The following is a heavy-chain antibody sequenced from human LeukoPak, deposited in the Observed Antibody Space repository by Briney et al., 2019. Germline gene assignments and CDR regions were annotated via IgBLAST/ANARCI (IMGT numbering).Heavy chain of an antibody. J-gene: IGHJ4*02. CDR1: GYSISSGYS. CDR3: ARVISNYYFDN. V-gene: IGHV4-38-2*01. Sequence: KASETLPLTCAVSGYSISSGYSWGWIRQPPGKGLEWIGFFSHSVSTYYNPSLMSRVTISVDSSKNHFSLKLSSVTAADTAFYYCARVISNYYFDNWGRGTLVTVSS. D-gene: IGHD3-10*01. CDR2: FSHSVST.